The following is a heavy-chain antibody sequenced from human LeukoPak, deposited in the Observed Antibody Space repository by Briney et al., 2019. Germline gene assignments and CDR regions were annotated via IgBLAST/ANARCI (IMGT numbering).Heavy chain of an antibody. Sequence: SETLSLTCTLSGGSISSYYWSWIRQPAGKGLEWIGRIYTSGSTNYNPSLKSRVTMSVDTSKIQFSLKLSSVTAADTAVYYCARGHDFWSGSNWFDPWGQGTLVTVSS. CDR3: ARGHDFWSGSNWFDP. V-gene: IGHV4-4*07. CDR2: IYTSGST. D-gene: IGHD3-3*01. CDR1: GGSISSYY. J-gene: IGHJ5*02.